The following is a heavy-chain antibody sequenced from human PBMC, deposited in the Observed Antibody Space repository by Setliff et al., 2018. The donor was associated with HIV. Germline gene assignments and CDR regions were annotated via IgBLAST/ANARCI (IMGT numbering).Heavy chain of an antibody. CDR2: ISGYNGWT. V-gene: IGHV1-18*01. CDR3: ARWVDDNSEGSYYHYMDV. CDR1: GYTFTSYG. D-gene: IGHD6-25*01. Sequence: AASVKVSCKASGYTFTSYGVSWVRQAPGQGLEWMGLISGYNGWTKYPQKFQGRVTMTTDTSTSTVYMELTSLTSDDTAVYYCARWVDDNSEGSYYHYMDVWGNGASVTVSS. J-gene: IGHJ6*03.